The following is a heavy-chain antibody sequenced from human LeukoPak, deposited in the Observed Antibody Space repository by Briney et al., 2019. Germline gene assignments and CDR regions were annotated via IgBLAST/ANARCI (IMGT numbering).Heavy chain of an antibody. CDR1: GGSIRSYY. D-gene: IGHD5-18*01. V-gene: IGHV4-59*01. CDR3: ARVLRAASWRSYDY. Sequence: PSETLSLTCIVSGGSIRSYYWSWIRQPPGKGLEWIGYIYYSGSTNYNPSLKSRVTISIDTSRNQFSLRLNSMTAADTAIYYCARVLRAASWRSYDYWGQGSLVTVSS. CDR2: IYYSGST. J-gene: IGHJ4*02.